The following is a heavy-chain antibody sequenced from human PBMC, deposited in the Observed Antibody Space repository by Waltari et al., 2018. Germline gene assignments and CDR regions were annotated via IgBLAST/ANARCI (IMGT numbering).Heavy chain of an antibody. D-gene: IGHD2-15*01. V-gene: IGHV5-51*01. J-gene: IGHJ4*02. CDR1: GYNFNIYW. CDR3: ARLPKVQCSGGSCGGFGD. CDR2: IYPRDSDI. Sequence: GQMVQSGAEITKPGEALTTSCKASGYNFNIYWIAWVRQMPGGGLEWMGIIYPRDSDIRYGPSLKGQVTFSADRSTTTAFLQWSSLKASDTALYYCARLPKVQCSGGSCGGFGDWGQGTLVSVSS.